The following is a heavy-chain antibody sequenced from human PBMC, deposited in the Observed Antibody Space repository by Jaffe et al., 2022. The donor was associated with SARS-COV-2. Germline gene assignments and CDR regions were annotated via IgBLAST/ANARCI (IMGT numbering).Heavy chain of an antibody. CDR1: GFIFRTYA. V-gene: IGHV3-33*01. CDR3: ARGRKWADTVVTEIDF. Sequence: QVQLVESGGGVVQPGRSLRLSCAASGFIFRTYAMHWVRQAPGKGLEWVAVIWYDGSSQYYADSVKGRFTISRDNSMNTLYLQMNSLGVEDTAVYYCARGRKWADTVVTEIDFWGQGTLVTVSS. J-gene: IGHJ4*02. CDR2: IWYDGSSQ. D-gene: IGHD2-21*02.